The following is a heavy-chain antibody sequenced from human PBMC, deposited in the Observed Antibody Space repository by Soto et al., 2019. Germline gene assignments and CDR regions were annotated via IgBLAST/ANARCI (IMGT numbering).Heavy chain of an antibody. D-gene: IGHD6-19*01. CDR3: VRDNRGLAAFDY. CDR2: IYSGGST. V-gene: IGHV3-53*02. CDR1: GFTVSSQC. J-gene: IGHJ4*02. Sequence: EVQLVETGGGWIQPGGSLRLSCAASGFTVSSQCRRWVRQAPGKGLGWVPVIYSGGSTYYADSVKGRFTTSRDNSKNTLYLQMNSLRAGHAAVVYCVRDNRGLAAFDYWGQGTLGAVSS.